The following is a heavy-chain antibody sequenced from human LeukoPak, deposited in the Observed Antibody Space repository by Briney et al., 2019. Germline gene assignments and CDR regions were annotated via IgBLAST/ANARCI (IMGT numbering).Heavy chain of an antibody. CDR1: GFTFSSYA. CDR3: AKDPLYCGGDCYYDY. J-gene: IGHJ4*02. Sequence: GGSLRLSCAASGFTFSSYAMSWVRQAPGKGLEWVSAISGSGGSIYYADSVKGRFTISRDNSKNTLYLQMNSLRAEDTAAYYCAKDPLYCGGDCYYDYWGQGTLVTASS. V-gene: IGHV3-23*01. D-gene: IGHD2-21*02. CDR2: ISGSGGSI.